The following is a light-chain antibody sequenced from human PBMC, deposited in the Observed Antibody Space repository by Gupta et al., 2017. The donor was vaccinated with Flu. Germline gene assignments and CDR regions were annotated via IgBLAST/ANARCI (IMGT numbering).Light chain of an antibody. J-gene: IGKJ1*01. Sequence: AVMTQSPPSLPVTLGQPASISCRSSESLVYSDGSSYVRWFHPRPGQSPSRLIYKASNRDSGVPDRISGSGSGTDFTLKISRMEAEDVGVYYCMHSTRWPWTFGQGTKVEI. CDR3: MHSTRWPWT. CDR2: KAS. V-gene: IGKV2-30*01. CDR1: ESLVYSDGSSY.